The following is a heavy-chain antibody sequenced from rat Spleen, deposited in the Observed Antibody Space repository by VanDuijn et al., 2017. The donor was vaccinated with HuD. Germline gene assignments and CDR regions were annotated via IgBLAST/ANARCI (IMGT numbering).Heavy chain of an antibody. D-gene: IGHD1-5*01. CDR1: GFTFSDYA. J-gene: IGHJ4*01. V-gene: IGHV5-29*01. CDR3: TSPYRYNYRYVMDA. CDR2: IIYDGSST. Sequence: EVQLVESGGGLVQPGRSLKLSCAASGFTFSDYAMAWVRQAPKKGLEWVATIIYDGSSTYYRDSVKGRFTISRDNAKSTLYLQMDSLRSEDTATYYCTSPYRYNYRYVMDAWGQGASVTVSS.